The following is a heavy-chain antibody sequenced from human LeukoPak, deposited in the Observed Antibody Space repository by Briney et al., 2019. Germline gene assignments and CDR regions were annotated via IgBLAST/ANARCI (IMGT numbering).Heavy chain of an antibody. J-gene: IGHJ6*03. V-gene: IGHV3-11*01. CDR3: AKDDSGSYYPYYYYMDV. CDR1: GFTFSDYY. CDR2: ISSSGSTI. D-gene: IGHD1-26*01. Sequence: GGSLRLSCAASGFTFSDYYMSWIRQAPGKGLEWVSYISSSGSTIYYADSVKGRFTISRDNAKNSLYLQMNSLRAEDTAVYYCAKDDSGSYYPYYYYMDVWGKGTTVTISS.